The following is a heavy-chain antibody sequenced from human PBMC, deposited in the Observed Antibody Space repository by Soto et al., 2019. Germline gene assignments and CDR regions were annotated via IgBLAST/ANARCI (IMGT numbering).Heavy chain of an antibody. Sequence: ASVKVSCKASGYTFTGYYMHWVRQAPGQGLEWMGWINPNSGGTNYAQKFQGWVTMTRDTSISTAYMELSRLRSDDTAVYYCARAHPYYDILTGPWYYYYGMDVWGQGTKVTVYS. J-gene: IGHJ6*02. V-gene: IGHV1-2*04. CDR1: GYTFTGYY. CDR3: ARAHPYYDILTGPWYYYYGMDV. D-gene: IGHD3-9*01. CDR2: INPNSGGT.